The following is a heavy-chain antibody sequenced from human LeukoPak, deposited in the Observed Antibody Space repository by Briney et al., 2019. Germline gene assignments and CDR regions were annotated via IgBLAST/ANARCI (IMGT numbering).Heavy chain of an antibody. J-gene: IGHJ4*02. Sequence: PSETLSPTCTVSGGSISSHYWSWIRQPPGKGLEWIGYIYYSGSTNYNPSLKSRVTISVDASKNQFSLKLSSVTAADTAVYYCARSRRALTGFAFDYWGQGTLVTVSS. D-gene: IGHD3-9*01. CDR1: GGSISSHY. V-gene: IGHV4-59*11. CDR2: IYYSGST. CDR3: ARSRRALTGFAFDY.